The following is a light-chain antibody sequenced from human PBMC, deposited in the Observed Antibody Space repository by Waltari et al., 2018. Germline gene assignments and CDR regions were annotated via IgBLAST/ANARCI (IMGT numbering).Light chain of an antibody. Sequence: QSALTQPASVSGSPGQSITISCTGTASDVAFYNYVSWSQQHPGKAPRVISYDVSERPSGVSNLLSGSKSGNTAYLTISGLQAEDEADYYCNSYTGSSSWVFGGGTKLTV. CDR2: DVS. CDR3: NSYTGSSSWV. V-gene: IGLV2-14*03. J-gene: IGLJ3*02. CDR1: ASDVAFYNY.